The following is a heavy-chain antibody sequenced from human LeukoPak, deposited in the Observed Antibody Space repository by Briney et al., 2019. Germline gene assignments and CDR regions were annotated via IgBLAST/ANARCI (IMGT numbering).Heavy chain of an antibody. J-gene: IGHJ4*02. V-gene: IGHV3-48*03. CDR2: ISSSGSTI. D-gene: IGHD6-19*01. Sequence: PGGSLRLSCAASGFTFSSYEMNWVRQAPGKGLEWVSYISSSGSTIYYADSVKGRFTISRDNSKNTLYLQMNSLRAEDTAVYYCARVFSSGWCDYWGQGTLVTVSS. CDR1: GFTFSSYE. CDR3: ARVFSSGWCDY.